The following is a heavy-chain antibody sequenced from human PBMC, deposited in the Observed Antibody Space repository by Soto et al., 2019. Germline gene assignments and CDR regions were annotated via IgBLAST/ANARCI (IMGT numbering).Heavy chain of an antibody. Sequence: EVQLVESGGGLVEPGGSLRLSCAASGFTFSNVWMNWVRQAPGKGLEWVGRMRSKVAGGTPAYAAPVTGRFTISTDDSKNTLYLQMNSLKTEDTAVYYCIVGGDFDYWGQGTLVTVSS. J-gene: IGHJ4*02. D-gene: IGHD1-26*01. CDR2: MRSKVAGGTP. V-gene: IGHV3-15*01. CDR3: IVGGDFDY. CDR1: GFTFSNVW.